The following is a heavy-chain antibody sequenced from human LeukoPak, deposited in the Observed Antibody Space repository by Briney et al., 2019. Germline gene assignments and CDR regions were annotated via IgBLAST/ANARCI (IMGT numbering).Heavy chain of an antibody. V-gene: IGHV3-21*04. Sequence: GGSLRLSCAASGFTFSSYSMNWVRQAPGKGLEWVSSISSSSSYIYYADSVKGRFTISRDNSKNTLYLQMNSLRAEDTAVYYCAKHNSLSTWYFDLWGRGTLVTVSS. D-gene: IGHD5/OR15-5a*01. CDR3: AKHNSLSTWYFDL. J-gene: IGHJ2*01. CDR1: GFTFSSYS. CDR2: ISSSSSYI.